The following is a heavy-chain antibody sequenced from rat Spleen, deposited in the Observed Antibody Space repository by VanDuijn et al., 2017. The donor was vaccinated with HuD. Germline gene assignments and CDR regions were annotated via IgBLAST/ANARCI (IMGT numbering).Heavy chain of an antibody. CDR2: ISTSGTNT. Sequence: EVQLVESDGGLVHPGRSLKLSCAASGFTLSDYYMAWVRQAPTKGMEWVASISTSGTNTYYRDSVKGRFTISRDNAKNTLYLQMDSLRSEDTATYYCARRQTAAGAYYFDYWGQGVMVTVSS. V-gene: IGHV5-25*01. CDR1: GFTLSDYY. J-gene: IGHJ2*01. D-gene: IGHD4-3*01. CDR3: ARRQTAAGAYYFDY.